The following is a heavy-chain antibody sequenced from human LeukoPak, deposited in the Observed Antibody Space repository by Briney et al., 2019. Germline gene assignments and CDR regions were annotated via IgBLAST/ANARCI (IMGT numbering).Heavy chain of an antibody. CDR2: ISWNSGSI. CDR3: AKDRLGDYYYGMDV. V-gene: IGHV3-9*01. J-gene: IGHJ6*02. CDR1: GFAFDDYA. Sequence: PGRSLRLSCAASGFAFDDYAMHWVRQAPGKGLEWVSGISWNSGSIGYADSVKGRFTISRDNAKNSLYLQMNSLRAEDTALYYCAKDRLGDYYYGMDVWGQGTTVTVSS.